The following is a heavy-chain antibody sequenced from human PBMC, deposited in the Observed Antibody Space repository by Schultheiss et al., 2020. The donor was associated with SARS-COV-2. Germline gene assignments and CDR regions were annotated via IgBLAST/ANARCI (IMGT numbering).Heavy chain of an antibody. Sequence: SETLSLTCAVYGGSFSGYYWSWIRQPAGKGLEWIGRIYTSGSTNYNPSLKSRVTISVDTSKNQFSLKLSSVTAADTAVYYCARAPRITIFGVVRAFDIWGQGTMVTVSS. D-gene: IGHD3-3*01. V-gene: IGHV4-59*10. J-gene: IGHJ3*02. CDR1: GGSFSGYY. CDR2: IYTSGST. CDR3: ARAPRITIFGVVRAFDI.